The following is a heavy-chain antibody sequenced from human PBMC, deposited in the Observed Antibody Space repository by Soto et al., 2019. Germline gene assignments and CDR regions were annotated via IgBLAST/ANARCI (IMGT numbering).Heavy chain of an antibody. V-gene: IGHV4-4*07. D-gene: IGHD2-21*02. CDR2: VFSSVSA. J-gene: IGHJ4*02. CDR1: GVSVRSYT. CDR3: ARDGMTTGDT. Sequence: SETLSLTCIVSGVSVRSYTWSWVRQPANKGLEWIGRVFSSVSATYNPSLKSRVTITMDTPENRISLKLDSVTAADAGVYYCARDGMTTGDTWGPGTAVTVSS.